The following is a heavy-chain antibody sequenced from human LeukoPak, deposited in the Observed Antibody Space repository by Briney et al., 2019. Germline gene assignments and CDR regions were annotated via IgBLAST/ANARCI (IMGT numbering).Heavy chain of an antibody. CDR3: ASVDTAMVSASFDY. Sequence: GGSLRLSCAASGFTFSSHSMNWVRQAPGKGLEWVSSISSSSSYIYYADSVKGRFTISRDNAKNSLYLQMNSLRAEDTAVYYCASVDTAMVSASFDYWGQGTLVTVST. D-gene: IGHD5-18*01. CDR2: ISSSSSYI. J-gene: IGHJ4*02. CDR1: GFTFSSHS. V-gene: IGHV3-21*01.